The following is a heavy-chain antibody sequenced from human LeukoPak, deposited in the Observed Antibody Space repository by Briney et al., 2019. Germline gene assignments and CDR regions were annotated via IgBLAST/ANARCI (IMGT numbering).Heavy chain of an antibody. CDR1: SGSFSGYY. CDR2: INHSGST. J-gene: IGHJ3*02. V-gene: IGHV4-34*01. D-gene: IGHD3-22*01. CDR3: ARAWDLYYYDSSAMGAFDI. Sequence: SETLSLTCAVYSGSFSGYYWNWIRQPPRKGLEWIGEINHSGSTNYNTSLKSRVTISVDTSKNQFSLKMSSVTAADTAVYYCARAWDLYYYDSSAMGAFDIWGQGTMVTVSS.